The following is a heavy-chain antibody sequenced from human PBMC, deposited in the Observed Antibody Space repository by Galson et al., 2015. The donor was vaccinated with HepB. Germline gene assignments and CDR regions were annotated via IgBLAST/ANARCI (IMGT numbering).Heavy chain of an antibody. CDR2: IWYDGSNK. D-gene: IGHD6-13*01. CDR1: GFTFSSYG. CDR3: AKDFQQLPITYYYYYGMDV. J-gene: IGHJ6*02. V-gene: IGHV3-33*06. Sequence: SLRLSCAASGFTFSSYGMHWVRQAPGKGLEWVAVIWYDGSNKYYADSVKGRFTISRDNSKNTLYLQMNSLRAEDTAVYYCAKDFQQLPITYYYYYGMDVWGQGTTVTVSS.